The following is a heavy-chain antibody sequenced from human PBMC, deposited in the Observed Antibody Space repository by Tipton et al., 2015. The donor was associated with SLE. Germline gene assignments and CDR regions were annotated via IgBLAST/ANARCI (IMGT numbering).Heavy chain of an antibody. CDR3: AKDGGSGTYFHYYYYMDV. D-gene: IGHD1-26*01. Sequence: RSLRLSCVASGFSVNVMNWVRQAPGKGLEWVSGISWNSGTIGYADSVKGRFTISRDNAKKSLYLQMNSLRSEDTALYYCAKDGGSGTYFHYYYYMDVWGRGTTVTVSS. V-gene: IGHV3-9*01. J-gene: IGHJ6*03. CDR2: ISWNSGTI. CDR1: GFSVNV.